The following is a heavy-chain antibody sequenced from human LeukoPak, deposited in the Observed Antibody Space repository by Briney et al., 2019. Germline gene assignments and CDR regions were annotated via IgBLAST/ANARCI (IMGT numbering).Heavy chain of an antibody. V-gene: IGHV3-30-3*01. J-gene: IGHJ5*02. CDR2: ISYDGSNK. CDR3: AREHYDFWSGYYGWFDP. Sequence: GRSLRLSCAASGFTFSSYAMHWVRQAPGKGLEWVAVISYDGSNKYYADSVKGRFTISRDNSKNTLYLQMNSLRAEDTAVYYCAREHYDFWSGYYGWFDPWGQGTLVTVSP. D-gene: IGHD3-3*01. CDR1: GFTFSSYA.